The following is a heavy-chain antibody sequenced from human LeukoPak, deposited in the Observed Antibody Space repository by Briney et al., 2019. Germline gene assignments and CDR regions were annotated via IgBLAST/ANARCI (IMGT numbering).Heavy chain of an antibody. V-gene: IGHV1-18*01. D-gene: IGHD6-19*01. Sequence: ASVKVSCKASVYTFTSYGISWVRQAPGQGLEWMGWISAYNGNTNYAQKLQGRVTMTTDKSTSTAYMELRSLRSDDTAVYYCARELAVAGTGPADYWGQGTLVTVSS. CDR1: VYTFTSYG. CDR3: ARELAVAGTGPADY. J-gene: IGHJ4*02. CDR2: ISAYNGNT.